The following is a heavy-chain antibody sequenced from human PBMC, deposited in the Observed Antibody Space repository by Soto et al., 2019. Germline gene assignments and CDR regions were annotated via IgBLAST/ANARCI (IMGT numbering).Heavy chain of an antibody. CDR3: GRDRRFGNGYNLGFDY. J-gene: IGHJ4*02. CDR1: GFSFSSYS. V-gene: IGHV3-30-3*01. D-gene: IGHD1-1*01. Sequence: PGASLRLSCAASGFSFSSYSMHWVRQAPGKGLEWVAVVSFDGSNKYANSVKDRFTVSRDNSKNTMYVQMNSLKPEDTAVYYCGRDRRFGNGYNLGFDYWGQGP. CDR2: VSFDGSNK.